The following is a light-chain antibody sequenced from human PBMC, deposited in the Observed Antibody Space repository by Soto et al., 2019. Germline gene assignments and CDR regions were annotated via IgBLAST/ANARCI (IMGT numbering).Light chain of an antibody. CDR3: QSYDTHLRGV. CDR1: SSNIGAGYD. Sequence: QSVLTQPPSVSGAPGQRVTISCTGSSSNIGAGYDVHWYQQFPGTAPKLLIYANNNRPSGVPDRFSASKSGTSASLAITGLQADDEAAYYRQSYDTHLRGVFGTGTTLTVL. V-gene: IGLV1-40*01. CDR2: ANN. J-gene: IGLJ1*01.